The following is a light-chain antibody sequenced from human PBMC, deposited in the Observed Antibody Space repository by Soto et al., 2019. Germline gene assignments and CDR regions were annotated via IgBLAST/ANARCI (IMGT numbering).Light chain of an antibody. Sequence: EIVLTQSPGTLSLSPGERATLSCRASQSVSSSYLAWYQQKPGQAPRLLIYGASSRATGIPDRFSGSGSGTDFTLTISRLEPEDFATYYCQQSYSDMLTFGGGTKVDIK. CDR1: QSVSSSY. CDR2: GAS. J-gene: IGKJ4*01. CDR3: QQSYSDMLT. V-gene: IGKV3-20*01.